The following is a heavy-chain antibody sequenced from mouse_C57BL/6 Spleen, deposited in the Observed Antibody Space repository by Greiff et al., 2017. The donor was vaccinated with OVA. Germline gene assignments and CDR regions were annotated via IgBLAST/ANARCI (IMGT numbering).Heavy chain of an antibody. D-gene: IGHD2-1*01. CDR1: GFSLTSYG. CDR2: IWSGGST. Sequence: VMLVESGPGLVQPSPSLSITCTVSGFSLTSYGVHWVRQSPGKGLEWLGVIWSGGSTDYNAAFISRLSISKDNSKSQVFFKMNSLQADDTAIYYCAGGNYDAMDYWGQGTSVTVSS. CDR3: AGGNYDAMDY. V-gene: IGHV2-2*01. J-gene: IGHJ4*01.